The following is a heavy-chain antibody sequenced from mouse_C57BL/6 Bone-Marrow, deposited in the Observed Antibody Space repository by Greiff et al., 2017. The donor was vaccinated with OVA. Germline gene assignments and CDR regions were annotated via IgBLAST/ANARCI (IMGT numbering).Heavy chain of an antibody. D-gene: IGHD4-1*01. CDR3: ASDLGRLAY. V-gene: IGHV2-6*01. J-gene: IGHJ3*01. CDR2: IWGVGST. Sequence: VQRVESGPGLVTPSQSLSITCTVSGFSLTSYGVDWVRQSPGKGLEWLGVIWGVGSTNYNSALKSRLSISKDNSKSQVFLKMNSLQTDDTAMYYCASDLGRLAYWGQGTLVTVSA. CDR1: GFSLTSYG.